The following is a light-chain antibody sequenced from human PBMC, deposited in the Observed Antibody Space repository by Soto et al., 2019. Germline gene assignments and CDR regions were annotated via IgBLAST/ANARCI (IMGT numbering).Light chain of an antibody. CDR3: QQYGSSSFA. V-gene: IGKV3-20*01. CDR2: GAF. Sequence: EIVLTQSPGTLSVSPGERATLFCRARQSISSTYLAWYQKKPGQAPRLLLYGAFNRATGIPDGFSGSGSGTDFTLTISRLEPEDCAFYYCQQYGSSSFAFGPGTKVEIK. J-gene: IGKJ3*01. CDR1: QSISSTY.